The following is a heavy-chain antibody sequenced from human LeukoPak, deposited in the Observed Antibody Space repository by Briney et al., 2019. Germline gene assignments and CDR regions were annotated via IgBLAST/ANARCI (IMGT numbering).Heavy chain of an antibody. J-gene: IGHJ5*02. CDR3: ARFRGSGWYSFDL. CDR1: GFTFSDYY. CDR2: ISSSGSTI. Sequence: GGSLRLSCAASGFTFSDYYMSWIRQAPGKGLEWVSYISSSGSTIYYADSVKGRFTISRDNAKNSLYLQMNSLRADDTAVYYCARFRGSGWYSFDLWGQGTLVTVSS. V-gene: IGHV3-11*01. D-gene: IGHD6-19*01.